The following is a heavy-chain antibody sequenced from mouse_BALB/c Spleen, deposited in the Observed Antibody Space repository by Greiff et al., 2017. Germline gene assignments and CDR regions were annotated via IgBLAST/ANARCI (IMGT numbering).Heavy chain of an antibody. CDR1: GYTFTSYW. J-gene: IGHJ2*01. Sequence: QVQLQQSGAELVKPGASVKLSCKTSGYTFTSYWIQWVKQRPGQGLGWIGEIFPGTGTTYYNEKFKGKATLTIDTSSSTGYMQLSSLTSEDSAVYFCTRSGGNDYWGQGTTLTVSS. CDR3: TRSGGNDY. CDR2: IFPGTGTT. V-gene: IGHV1S132*01. D-gene: IGHD2-1*01.